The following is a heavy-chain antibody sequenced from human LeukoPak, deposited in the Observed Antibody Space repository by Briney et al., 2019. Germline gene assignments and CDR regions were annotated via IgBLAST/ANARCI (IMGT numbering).Heavy chain of an antibody. CDR2: INLDGSQK. Sequence: PGGSLRLSCAASGFTFSNYWMAWVRQAPGKGPEWVANINLDGSQKYYVDSVKGRFTISRDNAKNSLYLQMDSLRVEDTAFYYCAKDNRRHYTSGPNPDSLHWGQGALVTVSS. D-gene: IGHD6-19*01. CDR3: AKDNRRHYTSGPNPDSLH. CDR1: GFTFSNYW. V-gene: IGHV3-7*03. J-gene: IGHJ4*02.